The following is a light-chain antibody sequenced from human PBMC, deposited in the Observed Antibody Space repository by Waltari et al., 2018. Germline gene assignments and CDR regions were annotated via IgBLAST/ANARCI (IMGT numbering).Light chain of an antibody. CDR2: DVS. Sequence: QSALTQPASVSGSPGQSITISCTGSSSDVGGYNYVSWYQKHPGKAPKLLIYDVSHRPSGVSNRFSGSKPGNTASLTISGLQAEDEADYYCSSYTGSSTLVFGGGTKLTVL. V-gene: IGLV2-14*03. CDR3: SSYTGSSTLV. J-gene: IGLJ2*01. CDR1: SSDVGGYNY.